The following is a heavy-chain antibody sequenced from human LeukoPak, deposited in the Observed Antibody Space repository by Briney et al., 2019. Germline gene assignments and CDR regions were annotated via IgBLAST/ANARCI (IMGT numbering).Heavy chain of an antibody. Sequence: GASVKVSCKASGYTFTGYCMHWVRQAPGQGLEWMGWINPNSGGTNYAQKFQGRVTMTRDTSISTAYMELSRLRSDDTAVYYCARFDQYYDFWSGFLLYWGQGTLVTVSS. D-gene: IGHD3-3*01. CDR3: ARFDQYYDFWSGFLLY. CDR2: INPNSGGT. CDR1: GYTFTGYC. V-gene: IGHV1-2*02. J-gene: IGHJ4*02.